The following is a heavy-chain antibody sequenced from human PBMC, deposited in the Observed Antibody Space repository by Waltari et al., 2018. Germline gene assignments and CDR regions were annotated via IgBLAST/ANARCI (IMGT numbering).Heavy chain of an antibody. Sequence: EVQLLESGGGVAQPGGSLRLSCAASGFTFTAYAMSWVRQTPERGLEWVPGINNVGVDRYYTDSVKGRFTISRDNSKNTLYLQMSSLRAEDTAVYYCAKEIGALGTPVFDYWGQGTLVSVSS. V-gene: IGHV3-23*01. CDR1: GFTFTAYA. D-gene: IGHD6-13*01. CDR2: INNVGVDR. J-gene: IGHJ4*02. CDR3: AKEIGALGTPVFDY.